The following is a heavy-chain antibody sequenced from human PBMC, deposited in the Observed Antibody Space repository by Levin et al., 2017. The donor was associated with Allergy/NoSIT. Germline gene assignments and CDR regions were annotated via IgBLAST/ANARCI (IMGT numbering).Heavy chain of an antibody. CDR1: GFTFSSYS. V-gene: IGHV3-21*01. D-gene: IGHD2-21*02. Sequence: GESLKISCAASGFTFSSYSMNWVRQAPGKGLEWVSSISSSSSYIYYADSVKGRFTISRDNAKNSLYLQMNSLRAEDTAVYYCARDQVGYCGGDCLSDYYYYYGMDVWGQGTTVTVSS. CDR3: ARDQVGYCGGDCLSDYYYYYGMDV. J-gene: IGHJ6*02. CDR2: ISSSSSYI.